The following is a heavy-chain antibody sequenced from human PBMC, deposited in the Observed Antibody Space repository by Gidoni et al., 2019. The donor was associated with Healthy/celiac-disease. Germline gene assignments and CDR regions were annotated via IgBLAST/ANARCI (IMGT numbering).Heavy chain of an antibody. CDR2: IYYSGST. J-gene: IGHJ6*03. CDR3: STMVRGDYYYYYYMDV. CDR1: GGSISSSSYY. D-gene: IGHD3-10*01. V-gene: IGHV4-39*01. Sequence: QLQLQESGPGLVKPSETLSLTCTVSGGSISSSSYYWGWIRQPPGKGLEWIGRIYYSGSTYYNPSLKSRVTISVDTSKNQFSLKLSAVTAADTAVYDCSTMVRGDYYYYYYMDVWGKGTTGTVSS.